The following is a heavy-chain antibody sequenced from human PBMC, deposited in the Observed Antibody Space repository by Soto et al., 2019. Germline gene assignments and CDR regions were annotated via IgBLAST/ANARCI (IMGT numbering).Heavy chain of an antibody. J-gene: IGHJ3*02. CDR2: ISAYNGNT. CDR1: GYTFTSYG. Sequence: ASVKVSCKASGYTFTSYGISWVRQAPGQGLEWMGWISAYNGNTNYAQKLQGRVTMTTDTSTSTAYMELRSLRSDDTAVYYCARIRVVVPAAIDAFGIWGQGTMVTVSS. CDR3: ARIRVVVPAAIDAFGI. V-gene: IGHV1-18*01. D-gene: IGHD2-2*01.